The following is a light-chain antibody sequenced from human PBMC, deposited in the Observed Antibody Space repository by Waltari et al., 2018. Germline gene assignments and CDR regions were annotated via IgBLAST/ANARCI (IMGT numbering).Light chain of an antibody. J-gene: IGKJ3*01. V-gene: IGKV1-12*01. CDR1: QSVSSW. CDR2: KTS. Sequence: DIQMTQSPSSLSASVGDTVTITCRASQSVSSWLAWFQKKPGKAPKLLIYKTSSLQSGVPSRFSGSGSGTDFTLTISSLQPEDFATYYCLQYSSSPFTFGPGTKLDMK. CDR3: LQYSSSPFT.